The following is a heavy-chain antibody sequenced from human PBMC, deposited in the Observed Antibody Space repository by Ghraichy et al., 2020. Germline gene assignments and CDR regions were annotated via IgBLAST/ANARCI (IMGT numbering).Heavy chain of an antibody. Sequence: ASVKVSCKASGYTFSIYGINWVRQAPGQGLEWMGWINPYNGYTNYAQNLQGRVTMTTDTSTSTAYMELRSLRSDDTAIYYCARTPGVDYGDYNWFDPWGQGSLVTVSS. D-gene: IGHD4-17*01. CDR3: ARTPGVDYGDYNWFDP. CDR2: INPYNGYT. CDR1: GYTFSIYG. V-gene: IGHV1-18*01. J-gene: IGHJ5*02.